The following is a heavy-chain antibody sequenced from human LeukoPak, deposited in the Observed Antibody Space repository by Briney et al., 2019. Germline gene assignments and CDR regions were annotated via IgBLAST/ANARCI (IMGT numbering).Heavy chain of an antibody. D-gene: IGHD5-18*01. CDR3: ARGRGDTAMVRDYYYYMDV. CDR1: GYTFTSYD. CDR2: MNPNSGNT. J-gene: IGHJ6*03. V-gene: IGHV1-8*01. Sequence: ASVEVSCKASGYTFTSYDINWVRQATGQGLEWMGWMNPNSGNTGYAQKFQGRVTMTRNTSISTAYMELSSLRSEDTAVYYCARGRGDTAMVRDYYYYMDVWGKGTTVTVSS.